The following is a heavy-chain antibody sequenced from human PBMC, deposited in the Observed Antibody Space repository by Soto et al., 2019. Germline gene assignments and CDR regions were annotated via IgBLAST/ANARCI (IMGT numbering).Heavy chain of an antibody. V-gene: IGHV4-59*01. CDR3: ARAGAVADPTGEDWFDP. Sequence: SETLSLTCTVSGGSISSYYWSWIRQPPGKGLEWIGYIYYSGSTNYNPSLKSRVTISVDTSKNQFSLKLSSVTAADTAVYYCARAGAVADPTGEDWFDPWGQGTLVTVSS. D-gene: IGHD6-19*01. CDR2: IYYSGST. CDR1: GGSISSYY. J-gene: IGHJ5*02.